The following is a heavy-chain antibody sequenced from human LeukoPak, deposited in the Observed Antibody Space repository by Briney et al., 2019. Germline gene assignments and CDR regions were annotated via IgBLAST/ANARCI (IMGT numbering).Heavy chain of an antibody. CDR3: DRGGSMVRDAFDI. CDR2: IYYSGST. J-gene: IGHJ3*02. CDR1: GGSISSSSYY. Sequence: SETLSLTCTVSGGSISSSSYYWGWIRQPPGKGLEWIGSIYYSGSTYYNPSLKSRVTISVDTSKNQFSLKLSSVTAVDTAVYYCDRGGSMVRDAFDIWGQGTMVTVSS. V-gene: IGHV4-39*01. D-gene: IGHD3-10*01.